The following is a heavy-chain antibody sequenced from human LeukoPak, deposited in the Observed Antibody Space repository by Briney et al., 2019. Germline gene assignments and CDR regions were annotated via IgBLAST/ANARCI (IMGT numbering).Heavy chain of an antibody. J-gene: IGHJ4*02. CDR1: GFTFDDYA. CDR3: ARDPGYSGYDYGSY. CDR2: ITWDGGTT. D-gene: IGHD5-12*01. Sequence: GGSLRLSCAASGFTFDDYAMYWVRQAPGKGLEWVSLITWDGGTTYYADSVKGRFTISRDNAKNSLYLQMNSLRAEDTAVYYCARDPGYSGYDYGSYWGQGTLVTVSS. V-gene: IGHV3-43D*03.